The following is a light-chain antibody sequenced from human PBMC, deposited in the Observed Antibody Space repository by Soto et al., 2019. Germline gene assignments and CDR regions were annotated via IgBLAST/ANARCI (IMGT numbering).Light chain of an antibody. J-gene: IGKJ4*01. Sequence: EIVMTQSPATLYVSPGERATLSCRASHSVSGNLAWYQQRPGQAPRLLIYGVSTRATGIPARFSATGSDSDFSLTISSLQSEDFATYYCQQYNSWPLTFGGGTKVEIK. CDR3: QQYNSWPLT. CDR1: HSVSGN. CDR2: GVS. V-gene: IGKV3-15*01.